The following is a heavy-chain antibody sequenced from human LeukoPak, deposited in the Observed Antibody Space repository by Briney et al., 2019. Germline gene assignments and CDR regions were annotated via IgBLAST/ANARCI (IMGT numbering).Heavy chain of an antibody. CDR2: IYHSGST. CDR3: AGVGLLWFGELSPKNWFDP. J-gene: IGHJ5*02. CDR1: GGSISSSNW. Sequence: SETLSLTCAVSGGSISSSNWWSWVRQPPGKGLEWIGEIYHSGSTNYNPSLKSRVTISVDKSKNQFSLKLSSVTAADTAVYYCAGVGLLWFGELSPKNWFDPWGQGTLVTVSS. V-gene: IGHV4-4*02. D-gene: IGHD3-10*01.